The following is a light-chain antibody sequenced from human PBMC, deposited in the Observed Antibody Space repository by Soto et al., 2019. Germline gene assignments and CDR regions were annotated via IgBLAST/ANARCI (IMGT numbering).Light chain of an antibody. CDR1: QSVSSY. Sequence: EIVLTQSPATLSLSPGERDTLSCRASQSVSSYLAWYQQKPGQAPRLLIYDASNRATGIPARFSGSGSGTDFTLTISSLEPEDFAVYYCQQRSNWPPTFGQGKRLEIK. CDR3: QQRSNWPPT. J-gene: IGKJ5*01. CDR2: DAS. V-gene: IGKV3-11*01.